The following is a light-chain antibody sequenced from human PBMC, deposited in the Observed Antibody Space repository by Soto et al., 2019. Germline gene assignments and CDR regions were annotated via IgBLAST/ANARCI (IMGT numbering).Light chain of an antibody. CDR1: QSVSSTY. V-gene: IGKV3-20*01. CDR3: QQYGSSPWT. Sequence: EIVLTQSPDTLSLSPGERATLSCRASQSVSSTYLAWYQQKPGQAPRLLIYGASSRATGIPDRFTGSGSGTDFNLFISRLEPGDFAVYYCQQYGSSPWTFGQGTKVEIK. CDR2: GAS. J-gene: IGKJ1*01.